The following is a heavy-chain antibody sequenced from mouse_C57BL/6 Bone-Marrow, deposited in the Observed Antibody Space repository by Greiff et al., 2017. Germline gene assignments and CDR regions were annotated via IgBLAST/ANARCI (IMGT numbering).Heavy chain of an antibody. CDR2: IYPRSGNT. J-gene: IGHJ3*01. D-gene: IGHD2-3*01. CDR3: PCIYDGYYGLAY. V-gene: IGHV1-81*01. Sequence: VQLQQSGAELARPGASVKLSCKASGYTFTSYGISWVKQRTGQGLEWIGEIYPRSGNTYYNEKFKGNATLTADKSSSTAYMELRSLTSEDSAVYFCPCIYDGYYGLAYWGQGTLVTVSA. CDR1: GYTFTSYG.